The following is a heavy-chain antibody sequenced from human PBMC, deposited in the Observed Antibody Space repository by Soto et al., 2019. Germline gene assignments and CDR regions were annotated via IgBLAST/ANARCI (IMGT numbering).Heavy chain of an antibody. D-gene: IGHD3-16*02. CDR1: GGSFSGYY. J-gene: IGHJ5*02. CDR2: INHSGST. V-gene: IGHV4-34*01. CDR3: ARSKSRGVIVSYNWFDP. Sequence: QVQLQQWGAGLLKPSETLSLTCAVYGGSFSGYYWSWIRQPPGKGLEWIGEINHSGSTNYNPSLKSRVTRSVDTSKNQFSLKLSSVTAADTAVYYCARSKSRGVIVSYNWFDPWGQGTLVTVSS.